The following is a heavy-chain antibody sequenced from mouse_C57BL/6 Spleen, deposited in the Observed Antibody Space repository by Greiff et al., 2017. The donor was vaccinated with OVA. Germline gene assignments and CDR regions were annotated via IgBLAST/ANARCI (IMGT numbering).Heavy chain of an antibody. D-gene: IGHD2-4*01. CDR3: TSLYYDYDRSIGYAMDY. V-gene: IGHV5-9-1*02. CDR2: ISSGGDYI. Sequence: EVQVVESGEGLVKPGGSLKLSCAASGFTFSSYAMSWVRQTPEKRLEWVAYISSGGDYIYYADTVKGRFTISRDNARNTLYLQMSSLKSEDTAMYYCTSLYYDYDRSIGYAMDYWGQGTSVTVSS. CDR1: GFTFSSYA. J-gene: IGHJ4*01.